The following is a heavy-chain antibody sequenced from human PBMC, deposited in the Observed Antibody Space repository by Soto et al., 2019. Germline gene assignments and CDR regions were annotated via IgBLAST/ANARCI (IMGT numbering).Heavy chain of an antibody. D-gene: IGHD2-2*01. Sequence: SVKVSCKASGGAFSSYAISWVRQAPGQGLEWMGGIIPIFGTANYAQKFQGRVTITADESTSTAYMELSSLRSEDTAVYYCARFALGYCSSTSCYGSDYYYYGMDVWGQGTTVTVSS. CDR2: IIPIFGTA. CDR1: GGAFSSYA. V-gene: IGHV1-69*13. CDR3: ARFALGYCSSTSCYGSDYYYYGMDV. J-gene: IGHJ6*02.